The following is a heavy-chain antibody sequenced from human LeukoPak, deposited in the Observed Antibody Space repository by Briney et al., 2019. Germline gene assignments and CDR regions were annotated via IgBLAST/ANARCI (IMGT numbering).Heavy chain of an antibody. CDR2: INPNSGGT. CDR3: ARDLYSGSYFYYFDY. CDR1: GYTFTGYY. J-gene: IGHJ4*02. V-gene: IGHV1-2*06. D-gene: IGHD1-26*01. Sequence: ASVQVSCKASGYTFTGYYMHWVLQAPGQELEWMGRINPNSGGTNYAQKFQGRVTMTRDTSISTAYMELSRLKSDDTAVYYCARDLYSGSYFYYFDYWGQGTLVTVSS.